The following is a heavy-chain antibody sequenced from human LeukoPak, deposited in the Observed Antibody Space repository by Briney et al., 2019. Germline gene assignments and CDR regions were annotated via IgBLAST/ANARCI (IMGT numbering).Heavy chain of an antibody. V-gene: IGHV1-2*02. CDR1: GYTFTDYY. CDR3: ASRSSTVATFPFHY. D-gene: IGHD4-17*01. CDR2: INPNSGGT. Sequence: ASVKVSCKASGYTFTDYYMHWVRQAPGQGLEWMGWINPNSGGTNYAWRFQGRVTMTRDMSISTAYMELSRLRSDDTAVYYCASRSSTVATFPFHYWGQGTLVTVSS. J-gene: IGHJ4*02.